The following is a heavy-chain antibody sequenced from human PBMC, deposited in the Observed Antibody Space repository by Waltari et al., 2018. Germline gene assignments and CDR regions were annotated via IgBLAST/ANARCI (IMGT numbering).Heavy chain of an antibody. V-gene: IGHV3-66*03. J-gene: IGHJ4*02. CDR3: AKDPRSGVVGVGTHFDY. CDR2: MYSGGST. Sequence: EVQLVESGGGLIQPGGSLRLSCAASGFTVSSNYMSWVRQAPGKGLEWVAVMYSGGSTYYADSVKGRFTISRDNSKNTLYLQMNSRRAEDTAVYYCAKDPRSGVVGVGTHFDYWGQGTLVTVSS. CDR1: GFTVSSNY. D-gene: IGHD3-3*01.